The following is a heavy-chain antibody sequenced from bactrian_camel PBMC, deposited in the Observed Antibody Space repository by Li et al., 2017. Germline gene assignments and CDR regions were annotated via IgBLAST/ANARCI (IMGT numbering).Heavy chain of an antibody. V-gene: IGHV3-3*01. CDR1: QDTTKRNA. J-gene: IGHJ4*01. D-gene: IGHD4*01. CDR2: MYGGGATYTERT. Sequence: HVQLVESGGGPVAAGGSLKPSCVAVQDTTKRNAMAWFRQSPGKEREGLVAMYGGGATYTERTYYADSLKGRFTIPQDIAKITLYLQMNSLKTEDTAVYYCAIGRAYYRNYGSLSNLRLLGQGTQVTVS.